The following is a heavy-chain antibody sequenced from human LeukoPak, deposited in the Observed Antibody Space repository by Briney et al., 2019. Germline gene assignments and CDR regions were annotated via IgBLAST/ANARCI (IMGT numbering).Heavy chain of an antibody. V-gene: IGHV4-30-2*01. CDR3: ARALSYYYGSGSWQDY. CDR1: GGSISSGGYY. J-gene: IGHJ4*02. D-gene: IGHD3-10*01. Sequence: PSQTLSLTCTVSGGSISSGGYYWSWIQQPPGKGLEWIGYIYHSGSTYYNPSLKSRVTISVDTSKNQFSLKLSSVTAADTAVYYCARALSYYYGSGSWQDYWGQGTLVTVSS. CDR2: IYHSGST.